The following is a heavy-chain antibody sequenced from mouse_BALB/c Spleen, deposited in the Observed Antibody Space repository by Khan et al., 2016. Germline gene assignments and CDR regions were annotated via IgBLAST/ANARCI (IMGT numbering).Heavy chain of an antibody. Sequence: EVELVESGPGLVKPSQSLSLTCTVTGYSITSDYAWNWIRQFPGNKLEWMGYIRYSGSTRYNPSLKSRISITRDTSKNQFFLQLNSVTTEDTDTYYCARHDGNFGCFDVWGAGTTVTVSS. J-gene: IGHJ1*01. D-gene: IGHD2-3*01. V-gene: IGHV3-2*02. CDR1: GYSITSDYA. CDR2: IRYSGST. CDR3: ARHDGNFGCFDV.